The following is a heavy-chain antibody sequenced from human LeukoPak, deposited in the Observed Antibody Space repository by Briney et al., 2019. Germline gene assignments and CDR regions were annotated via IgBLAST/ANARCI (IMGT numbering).Heavy chain of an antibody. J-gene: IGHJ3*01. CDR3: ARGPYYCTGASCRSAFDF. D-gene: IGHD2-15*01. V-gene: IGHV4-59*01. Sequence: SETLSLTCTVSGGSISSYFWSWIRQPPGKGLEWIGYISNSGSTNYNPSLKSRVTILMDTSKNQFSLKLSSVTAADTAVYYCARGPYYCTGASCRSAFDFWGQGTMVTVSS. CDR2: ISNSGST. CDR1: GGSISSYF.